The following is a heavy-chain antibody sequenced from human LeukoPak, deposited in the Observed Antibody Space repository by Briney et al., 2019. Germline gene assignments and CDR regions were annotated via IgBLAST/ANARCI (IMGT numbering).Heavy chain of an antibody. CDR2: ISSGSSYI. CDR3: ARDWGYYDSSGYSYRYYFDY. CDR1: GFTFSSYS. Sequence: GGSLRLSCAASGFTFSSYSMNWVRQAPGKGLEWVSSISSGSSYIYYADSVKGRFTISRDNAKNSLYLQMNSVRAEDAAVYYCARDWGYYDSSGYSYRYYFDYWGQGTLVTVSS. D-gene: IGHD3-22*01. J-gene: IGHJ4*02. V-gene: IGHV3-21*01.